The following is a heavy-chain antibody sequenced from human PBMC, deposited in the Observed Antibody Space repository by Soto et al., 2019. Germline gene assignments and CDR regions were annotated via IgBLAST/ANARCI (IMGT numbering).Heavy chain of an antibody. CDR3: ASGIKGLPPSAFDM. CDR1: GYTFSNYD. Sequence: QVQLVQSGAEVKKPGASVKVSCKASGYTFSNYDINWVRQATGQGLEWMGWLNPNTDKTGSAQKFQGRVTMTRNTSLSTAYLELSGLRSDDAAVYYCASGIKGLPPSAFDMWGQGTRVTVSS. CDR2: LNPNTDKT. D-gene: IGHD5-12*01. V-gene: IGHV1-8*01. J-gene: IGHJ3*02.